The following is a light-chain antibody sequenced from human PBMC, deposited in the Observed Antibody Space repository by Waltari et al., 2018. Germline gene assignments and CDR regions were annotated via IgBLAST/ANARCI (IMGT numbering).Light chain of an antibody. Sequence: ETVMTQSPATLSVSPGERVTLFGRASQSVATNLAWYQQKPGQAPRLLIYDASTRATGIPARFSGSGSGTEFTLTIRSLQSEDFAVYYCQQYNNWPPLYTFGQGTKLEI. V-gene: IGKV3-15*01. CDR1: QSVATN. J-gene: IGKJ2*01. CDR2: DAS. CDR3: QQYNNWPPLYT.